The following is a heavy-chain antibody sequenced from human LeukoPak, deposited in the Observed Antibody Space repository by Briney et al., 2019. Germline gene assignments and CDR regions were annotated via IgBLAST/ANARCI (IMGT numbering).Heavy chain of an antibody. V-gene: IGHV3-23*01. D-gene: IGHD3-10*01. CDR2: ISGSGGST. CDR3: AKERQLLWFGELLTDNWFDP. J-gene: IGHJ5*02. CDR1: GFTFGSYA. Sequence: GGSLRLSCAASGFTFGSYAMSWVRQAPGKGLEWVSAISGSGGSTYYADSVKGRFTISRDNSKNTLYLQMNSLRAEDTAVYYCAKERQLLWFGELLTDNWFDPWGQGTLVTVSS.